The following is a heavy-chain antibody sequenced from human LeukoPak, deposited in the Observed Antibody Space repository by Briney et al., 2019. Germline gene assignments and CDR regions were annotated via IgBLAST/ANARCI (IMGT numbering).Heavy chain of an antibody. CDR1: GFTVSSNY. CDR2: IYSGGST. J-gene: IGHJ4*02. D-gene: IGHD3-10*01. Sequence: PGGSLRLSCAASGFTVSSNYMSWVRQAPGKGLEWVSVIYSGGSTYYADSVKGRFTISRDNSKNTLYLQMNSLRAEDTAVYYCARELLWFGEFDGVFDYWGQGTLVTVSS. V-gene: IGHV3-66*01. CDR3: ARELLWFGEFDGVFDY.